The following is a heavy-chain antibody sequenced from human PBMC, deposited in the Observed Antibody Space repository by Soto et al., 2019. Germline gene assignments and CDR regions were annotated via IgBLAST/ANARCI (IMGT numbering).Heavy chain of an antibody. CDR3: ARDTVLTGMFDF. Sequence: SETLSLTCTVSGGSIGSYHWSWVRQPPGKGLEWIASVYYTGATNYNPSLGSRVTISIDAPGNRFSMEITSVTAADTAIYYCARDTVLTGMFDFWGQGTLVTVSS. J-gene: IGHJ4*02. CDR2: VYYTGAT. V-gene: IGHV4-59*01. D-gene: IGHD4-17*01. CDR1: GGSIGSYH.